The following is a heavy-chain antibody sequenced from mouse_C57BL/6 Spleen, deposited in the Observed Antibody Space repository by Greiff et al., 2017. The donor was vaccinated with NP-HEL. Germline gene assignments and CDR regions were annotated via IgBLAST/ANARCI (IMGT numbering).Heavy chain of an antibody. CDR1: GYSITSGYY. V-gene: IGHV3-6*01. CDR3: ARGRTLRYFDV. CDR2: ISYDGSN. Sequence: DVKLQESGPGLVKPSQSLSLTCSVTGYSITSGYYWNWIRQFPGNKLEWMGYISYDGSNNYNPSLKNRISITRDTSKNQFFLKLNSVTTEDTATYYCARGRTLRYFDVWGTGTTVTVSS. J-gene: IGHJ1*03. D-gene: IGHD1-1*01.